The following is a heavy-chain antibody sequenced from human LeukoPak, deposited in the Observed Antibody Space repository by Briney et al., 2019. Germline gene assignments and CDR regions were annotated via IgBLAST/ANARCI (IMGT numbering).Heavy chain of an antibody. CDR1: GGSINNDNYY. Sequence: PSESLSLTCTVSGGSINNDNYYWGWIRQSPGKGLEWIGNIYYSGNSGNTYYNPSLKNRVTISVDTAKNQFSLNLSSVTAADTALYYCARELGAVWGKGTTVTVSS. V-gene: IGHV4-39*02. CDR3: ARELGAV. J-gene: IGHJ6*04. CDR2: IYYSGNSGNT.